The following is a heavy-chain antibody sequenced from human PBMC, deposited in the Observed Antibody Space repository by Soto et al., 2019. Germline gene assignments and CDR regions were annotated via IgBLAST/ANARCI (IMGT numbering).Heavy chain of an antibody. CDR2: IIPTLGTP. Sequence: QVQLVQSGAEVKKPGSSVKVSCKASGGTFSTHAISWVRRAPGQGLEWLGGIIPTLGTPNYAQKFQGRVTVTADEYTSTAYMELSRLTSEDTAVYYCARAAFRSRCYGYYYGMDVWGQGTAVNV. D-gene: IGHD3-3*01. J-gene: IGHJ6*02. CDR1: GGTFSTHA. V-gene: IGHV1-69*01. CDR3: ARAAFRSRCYGYYYGMDV.